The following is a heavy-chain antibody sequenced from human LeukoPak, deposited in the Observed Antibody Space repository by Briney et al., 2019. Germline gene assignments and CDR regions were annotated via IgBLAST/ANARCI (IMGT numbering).Heavy chain of an antibody. CDR3: AKDSPSVTRWFDP. CDR1: GFMFRGYA. V-gene: IGHV3-23*01. CDR2: ISGSGGST. Sequence: PGGSLRLSCEASGFMFRGYAMSWVRQAPGKGLEWVSAISGSGGSTYYADSVKGRFTISRDNSKNTLYLQMNSLRAEDTAVYYCAKDSPSVTRWFDPWGQGTLVTVSS. J-gene: IGHJ5*02. D-gene: IGHD5-18*01.